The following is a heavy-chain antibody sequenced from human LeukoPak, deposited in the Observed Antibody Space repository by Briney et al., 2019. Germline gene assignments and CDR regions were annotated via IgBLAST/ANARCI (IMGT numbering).Heavy chain of an antibody. D-gene: IGHD3-10*01. J-gene: IGHJ3*01. V-gene: IGHV5-51*01. CDR2: IYPGDSDT. CDR1: GYLFTSYW. CDR3: ARQDASGSYDAFDV. Sequence: KSGESLKISCKDSGYLFTSYWIAWVRQRPGKGLECMGIIYPGDSDTRYSPSFQGRVTISADKSINTAYLLWSSLQASDTATYYCARQDASGSYDAFDVWGQGTVVTV.